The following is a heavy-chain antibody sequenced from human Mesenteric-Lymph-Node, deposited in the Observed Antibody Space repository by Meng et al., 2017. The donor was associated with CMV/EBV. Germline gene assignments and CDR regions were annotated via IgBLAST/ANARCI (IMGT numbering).Heavy chain of an antibody. CDR1: GDSVSSGSYF. J-gene: IGHJ6*02. V-gene: IGHV4-61*01. CDR3: ARVVLYYYGMDV. D-gene: IGHD6-6*01. Sequence: SETLSLTCNVSGDSVSSGSYFWSWIRQPPGKGLESIGYIYYSGDTNYNPSLKSRATISVDRSKNQFSLRLRSVTAADTAVYYCARVVLYYYGMDVWGQGTTVTVSS. CDR2: IYYSGDT.